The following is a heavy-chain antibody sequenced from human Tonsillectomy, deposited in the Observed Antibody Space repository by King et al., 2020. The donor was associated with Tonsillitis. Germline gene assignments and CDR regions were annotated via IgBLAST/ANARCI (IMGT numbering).Heavy chain of an antibody. V-gene: IGHV4-39*01. CDR3: ARIIPSSYYDTTNSSFDY. J-gene: IGHJ4*02. CDR1: GASISSGSHY. CDR2: IYYSGST. Sequence: QLQESGPGLVKPSETLSLICTVSGASISSGSHYWGWIRQPPGKALDWIGTIYYSGSTYYNPSFKSRVTISVDKSKNQFSLKVTSVTAADTAVYYCARIIPSSYYDTTNSSFDYWGPGTLVSVSS. D-gene: IGHD3-22*01.